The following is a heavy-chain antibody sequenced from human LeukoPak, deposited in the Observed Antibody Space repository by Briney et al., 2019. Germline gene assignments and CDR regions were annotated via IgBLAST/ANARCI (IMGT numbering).Heavy chain of an antibody. CDR3: AKDLVVLWFGEPRS. CDR2: ISGSGGST. V-gene: IGHV3-23*01. Sequence: PGGSLRLSCAASGFTFSSYAMGWVRQAPGKGLEWVSAISGSGGSTYYADSVKGRFTISRDNPKNTLYLQMNSLRAEDTAVYYCAKDLVVLWFGEPRSGGQGTPVTVSS. J-gene: IGHJ4*02. CDR1: GFTFSSYA. D-gene: IGHD3-10*01.